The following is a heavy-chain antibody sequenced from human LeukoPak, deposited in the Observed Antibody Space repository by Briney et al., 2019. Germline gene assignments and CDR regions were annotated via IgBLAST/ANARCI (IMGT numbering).Heavy chain of an antibody. CDR1: GFTFSSNA. CDR2: ISGSGGKT. D-gene: IGHD2-8*02. J-gene: IGHJ4*02. CDR3: ATEEQFAGGGVGDYFDY. Sequence: QPGGSLRLSCAASGFTFSSNAMSWVRQAPGKGLEWVSAISGSGGKTFYADSVKGRFTISRDNSKNTLYLQMNSLRAEDTAMYYCATEEQFAGGGVGDYFDYWGQGTLVTVSS. V-gene: IGHV3-23*01.